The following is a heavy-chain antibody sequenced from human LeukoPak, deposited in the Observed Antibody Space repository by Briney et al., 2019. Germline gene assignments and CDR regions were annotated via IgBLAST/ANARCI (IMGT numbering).Heavy chain of an antibody. CDR2: IYYTGSS. CDR1: GGSINFYY. Sequence: SETLSLTCTVSGGSINFYYWNWIRQSPGKGLEWIGYIYYTGSSDYNPSLKSRVTRSVDASKSQFSLNLTSVTASDTAVYYCARQSRHYDVWTGYYPYLDSWGQGTLVTVSS. J-gene: IGHJ4*02. D-gene: IGHD3-3*01. V-gene: IGHV4-59*08. CDR3: ARQSRHYDVWTGYYPYLDS.